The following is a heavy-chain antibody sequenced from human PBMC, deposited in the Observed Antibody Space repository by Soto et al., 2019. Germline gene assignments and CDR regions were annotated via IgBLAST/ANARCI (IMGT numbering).Heavy chain of an antibody. J-gene: IGHJ5*02. D-gene: IGHD2-15*01. V-gene: IGHV1-18*04. CDR2: ISAYNGNT. CDR1: GYAFTSYF. Sequence: GASVKVSCKASGYAFTSYFMHWVRQAPGQGLEWMGWISAYNGNTNYAQKLQGRVTMTTDTSTSTAYMELRSLRSDDTAVYYCARGYCSGGSCDSQLNWFDPWGQGTLVTVSS. CDR3: ARGYCSGGSCDSQLNWFDP.